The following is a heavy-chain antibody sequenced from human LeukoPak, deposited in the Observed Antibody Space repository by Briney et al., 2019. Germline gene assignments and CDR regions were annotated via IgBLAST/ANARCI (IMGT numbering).Heavy chain of an antibody. Sequence: GGSLRLSCAASGFTFSSYGMHWVRQAPGKGLEWVAVISYDGSNKYYADSVKGRFTIPRDNSKNTLYLQMNSLRAEDTAVYYCAKDESDSSWFDYWGQGTLVTVSS. CDR1: GFTFSSYG. CDR3: AKDESDSSWFDY. J-gene: IGHJ5*01. CDR2: ISYDGSNK. D-gene: IGHD6-13*01. V-gene: IGHV3-30*18.